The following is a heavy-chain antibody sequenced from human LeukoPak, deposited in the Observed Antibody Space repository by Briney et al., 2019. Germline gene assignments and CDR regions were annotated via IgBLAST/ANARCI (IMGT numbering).Heavy chain of an antibody. CDR3: ARGYSGYDLDY. CDR2: ISYDGSNK. Sequence: GGSLRLSCAASGFTFSSYAMHWVRQAPGKGLEWVAVISYDGSNKYYADSVKGRFTISRDNSKNTLYLQMNSLRAVDTAVYYCARGYSGYDLDYWGQGTLVTVSS. J-gene: IGHJ4*02. V-gene: IGHV3-30*04. CDR1: GFTFSSYA. D-gene: IGHD5-12*01.